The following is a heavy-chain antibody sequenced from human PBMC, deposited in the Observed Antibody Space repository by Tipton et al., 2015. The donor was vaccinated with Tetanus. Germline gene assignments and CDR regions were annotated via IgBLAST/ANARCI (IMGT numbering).Heavy chain of an antibody. CDR3: ARESNRGGYVHY. CDR2: VYSGGNT. D-gene: IGHD5-18*01. V-gene: IGHV3-53*01. CDR1: GFSVKSHY. J-gene: IGHJ4*02. Sequence: LSLTCAASGFSVKSHYMSWVRQAPGKGLEWVSVVYSGGNTYYADSVKGRLTISRDLSKNTLSLHLTSLRVEDTAIYYCARESNRGGYVHYWGQGALVTVSS.